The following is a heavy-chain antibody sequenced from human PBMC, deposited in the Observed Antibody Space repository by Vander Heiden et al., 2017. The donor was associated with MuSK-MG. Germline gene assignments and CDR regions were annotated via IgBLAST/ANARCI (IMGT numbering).Heavy chain of an antibody. CDR3: AESKYSGYDYGY. CDR1: GYSIRSGYY. CDR2: IYHSGST. V-gene: IGHV4-38-2*01. Sequence: QVQLQESGPGLVKPSETLSLTCAVSGYSIRSGYYWGWIRQPPGKGLEWIGSIYHSGSTYYNPSLKSRVTISVDTSKNQFSLKLSSVTAADTAVYYCAESKYSGYDYGYWGQGTLVTVSS. D-gene: IGHD5-12*01. J-gene: IGHJ4*02.